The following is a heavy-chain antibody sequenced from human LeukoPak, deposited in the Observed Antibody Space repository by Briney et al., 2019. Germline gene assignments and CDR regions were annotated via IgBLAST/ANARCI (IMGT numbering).Heavy chain of an antibody. CDR3: ARDHGYYDILTGYSAAAFDI. CDR2: VNSDGSST. D-gene: IGHD3-9*01. CDR1: GFTFSSYW. Sequence: GGSLRLSCAASGFTFSSYWMHWVRQAPGKGLVWVSRVNSDGSSTSYADSVKGRFTISRDNAKNTLYLQMNSLRAEDTAVYYCARDHGYYDILTGYSAAAFDIWGQGTMVTVSS. J-gene: IGHJ3*02. V-gene: IGHV3-74*01.